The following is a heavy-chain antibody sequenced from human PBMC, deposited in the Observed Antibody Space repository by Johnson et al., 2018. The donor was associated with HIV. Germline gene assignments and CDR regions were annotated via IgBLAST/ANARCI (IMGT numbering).Heavy chain of an antibody. CDR1: GFTFSSYG. CDR3: ARSFRDYEEDTFDI. J-gene: IGHJ3*02. Sequence: QVQLVESGGGVVQPGRSLRLSCAASGFTFSSYGMHWVRQAPGRGLEWVAVIWFDGSQKYYVDAVKGRFSISRDNAKNSLYLQMNSQRAEDTAVYYCARSFRDYEEDTFDIWGQGTMVTVSS. V-gene: IGHV3-33*01. D-gene: IGHD4-17*01. CDR2: IWFDGSQK.